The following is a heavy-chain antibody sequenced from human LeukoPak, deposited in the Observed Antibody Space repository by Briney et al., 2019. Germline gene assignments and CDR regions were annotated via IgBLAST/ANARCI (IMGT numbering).Heavy chain of an antibody. CDR3: AKVAGDGYKYRDY. J-gene: IGHJ4*02. D-gene: IGHD5-24*01. V-gene: IGHV3-23*01. Sequence: GGSLRLSCAASGFTFSSYAMSWVRQAPGKGLEWVSVISDSGGSTYYADSVKGRFTISRDNSKNTLYLQMSSLRAEDTAVYYCAKVAGDGYKYRDYWGQGTLVTVSS. CDR2: ISDSGGST. CDR1: GFTFSSYA.